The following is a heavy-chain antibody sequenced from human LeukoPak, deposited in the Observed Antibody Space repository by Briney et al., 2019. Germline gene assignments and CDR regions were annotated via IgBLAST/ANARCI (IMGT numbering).Heavy chain of an antibody. CDR2: ISGSGGST. D-gene: IGHD6-13*01. CDR3: AKEGIATTVTYFDY. CDR1: GFTFKIYA. Sequence: GGSLRLSCAASGFTFKIYAMSWVRQAPGKGLQWVSDISGSGGSTNYADSVKGRFTISRDNSKNTVYLQMSSLRAEDTAIYYCAKEGIATTVTYFDYWGQGTLVTVSS. J-gene: IGHJ4*02. V-gene: IGHV3-23*01.